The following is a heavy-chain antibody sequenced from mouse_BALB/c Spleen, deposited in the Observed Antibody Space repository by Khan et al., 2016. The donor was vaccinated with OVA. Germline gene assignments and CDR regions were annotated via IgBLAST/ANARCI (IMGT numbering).Heavy chain of an antibody. Sequence: VELVESGGDIVKPGGSLKLSCAASGFTFSTYGMSWVRQTPDKRLEWVATVSTGGHYTYYTDTVKGRFTIFRDNAKNTLYLQMSSLRSEDTAMFYWTRLAYYYDSEGFAYWGRGTLDT. D-gene: IGHD1-1*01. CDR3: TRLAYYYDSEGFAY. CDR2: VSTGGHYT. CDR1: GFTFSTYG. J-gene: IGHJ3*01. V-gene: IGHV5-6*01.